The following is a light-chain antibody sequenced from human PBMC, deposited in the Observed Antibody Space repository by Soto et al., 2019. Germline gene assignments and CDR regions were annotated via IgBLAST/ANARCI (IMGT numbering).Light chain of an antibody. J-gene: IGLJ2*01. CDR3: SSYTTSSTLV. CDR1: SSDVGGYNY. CDR2: DVS. Sequence: QSALTQPRSVSGSPGQSVTISCTGTSSDVGGYNYVSWCQQHPGKAPKLMIYDVSKRPSGVPDRFSGSKSGNTASLTISGLQAEDEADYYCSSYTTSSTLVFGGGTKLTVL. V-gene: IGLV2-11*01.